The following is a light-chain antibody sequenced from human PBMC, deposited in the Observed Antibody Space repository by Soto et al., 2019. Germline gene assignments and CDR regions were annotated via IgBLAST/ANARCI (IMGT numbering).Light chain of an antibody. CDR1: NSDIRGYKY. J-gene: IGLJ2*01. CDR2: DVD. Sequence: QSVLTQPPSASGSPGQSVTISCVRTNSDIRGYKYVSWYQQHPGKAPKLLTYDVDKRPSGVPDRFSGAKSDNTASLTVSGLQAEDEAIYFCSASGGNDYFALFGGGTKVTVL. V-gene: IGLV2-8*01. CDR3: SASGGNDYFAL.